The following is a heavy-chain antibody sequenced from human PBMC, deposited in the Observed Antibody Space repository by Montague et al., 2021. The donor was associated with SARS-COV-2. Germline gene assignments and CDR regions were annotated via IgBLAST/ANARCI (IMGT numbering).Heavy chain of an antibody. CDR1: ARSMSSSSHD. CDR3: ARDLAGYYGSGSYGGMDV. V-gene: IGHV4-39*07. CDR2: IYYSGST. J-gene: IGHJ6*02. Sequence: SETLSLTCTVSARSMSSSSHDWGGIRQPRGKGLEWIGSIYYSGSTYYNPSLKSRVTISVDTSKNQFSLKLSSVTAADTAVYYCARDLAGYYGSGSYGGMDVWGQGTTVTVSS. D-gene: IGHD3-10*01.